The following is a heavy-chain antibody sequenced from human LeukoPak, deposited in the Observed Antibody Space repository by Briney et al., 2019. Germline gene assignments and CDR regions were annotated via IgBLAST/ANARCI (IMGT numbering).Heavy chain of an antibody. Sequence: GGSLRLSCAASGFTFSDYYMSWIRQAPGKGLEWVSYISSSGSTIYYADSVKGRFTISRDNAKNSLYLQMNSLRAEDTAVYYCARDSVPATRKTPYYFDYWGQGTLVTVSS. CDR3: ARDSVPATRKTPYYFDY. CDR1: GFTFSDYY. CDR2: ISSSGSTI. D-gene: IGHD2-2*01. V-gene: IGHV3-11*01. J-gene: IGHJ4*02.